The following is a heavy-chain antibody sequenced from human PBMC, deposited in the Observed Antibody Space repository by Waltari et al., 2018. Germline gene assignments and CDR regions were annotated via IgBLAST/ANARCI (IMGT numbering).Heavy chain of an antibody. CDR3: ARIRDYDILTGYYALMDV. CDR1: GFSLSNARMG. J-gene: IGHJ6*02. Sequence: QVTLKESGPVLVKPTETLTLNCIVSGFSLSNARMGVSWIRKPPGKALEWLAHIFSNDEKSYSTSLKSRLTISKDTSKSQVVLTMTNMDPVDTATYYCARIRDYDILTGYYALMDVWGQGTTVTVSS. V-gene: IGHV2-26*01. CDR2: IFSNDEK. D-gene: IGHD3-9*01.